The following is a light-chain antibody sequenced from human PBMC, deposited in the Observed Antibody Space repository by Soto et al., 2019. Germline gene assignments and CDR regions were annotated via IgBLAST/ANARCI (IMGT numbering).Light chain of an antibody. V-gene: IGLV1-40*01. CDR3: QSYDSSLRVV. Sequence: QSVLTHPPSVSGAPRLRVTISCTGSSSNIGAGYDVHWYQQLPGTAPKLLIYGNSNRPSGVPDRFSGSKSGTSASLAITGLQAEDEADYYCQSYDSSLRVVFGGGTKVTVL. CDR1: SSNIGAGYD. CDR2: GNS. J-gene: IGLJ2*01.